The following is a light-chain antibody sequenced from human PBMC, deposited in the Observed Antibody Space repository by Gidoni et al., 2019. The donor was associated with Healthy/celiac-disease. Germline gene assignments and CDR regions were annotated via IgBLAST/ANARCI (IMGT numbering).Light chain of an antibody. CDR2: DVS. V-gene: IGLV2-14*01. J-gene: IGLJ2*01. Sequence: QSALTQPASVSGYPGQSITISFTGTSSDVGGYNYVSWYQQHPGKAPKLMIYDVSNRPSGVSNRFSGSKSGNTASLTISGLQAEDEADYYCSSYTSSSTLVVFGGGTKLTVL. CDR1: SSDVGGYNY. CDR3: SSYTSSSTLVV.